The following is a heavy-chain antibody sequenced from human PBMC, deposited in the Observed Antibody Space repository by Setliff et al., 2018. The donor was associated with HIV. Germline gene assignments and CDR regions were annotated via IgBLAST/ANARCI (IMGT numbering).Heavy chain of an antibody. CDR1: AFTFSNYG. Sequence: PGGSLRLSCAAPAFTFSNYGMYWVRQAPGKGLEWVAVIWFDGSKKYYTDSVKGRFTISRDDSKNTLYLQMNSLRAEDTAVYYCARGSRQLGYSYYGMDVWGQGTTVTVSS. CDR3: ARGSRQLGYSYYGMDV. D-gene: IGHD1-1*01. V-gene: IGHV3-33*07. J-gene: IGHJ6*02. CDR2: IWFDGSKK.